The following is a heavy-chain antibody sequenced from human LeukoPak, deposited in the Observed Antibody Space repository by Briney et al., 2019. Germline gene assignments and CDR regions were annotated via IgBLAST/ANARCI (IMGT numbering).Heavy chain of an antibody. CDR3: ARHYGYSGSYSAIDY. J-gene: IGHJ4*02. V-gene: IGHV4-34*01. CDR1: GGSFSGYY. Sequence: SATLSLTCAVYGGSFSGYYWSWIRQPPGKGLEWIGEINHSGSTNYNPSLKSRVTISVDTSKNQFSLKLSSVTAADTAVYYCARHYGYSGSYSAIDYWGQGTLVTVSS. D-gene: IGHD1-26*01. CDR2: INHSGST.